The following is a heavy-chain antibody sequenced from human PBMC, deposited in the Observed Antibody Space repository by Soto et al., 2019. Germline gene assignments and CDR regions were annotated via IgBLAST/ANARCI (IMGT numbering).Heavy chain of an antibody. J-gene: IGHJ6*02. Sequence: GGSLRLSCEASGFTLTTYTMNWVRQASGKGLEWVSSITSSSGHIYYADSVKGRFTMSRDNARNSLYLQMNSLRAEDTAVYYCVRERGLSSFYGMDVWGQGTTVTVSS. CDR3: VRERGLSSFYGMDV. CDR2: ITSSSGHI. CDR1: GFTLTTYT. D-gene: IGHD3-10*01. V-gene: IGHV3-21*01.